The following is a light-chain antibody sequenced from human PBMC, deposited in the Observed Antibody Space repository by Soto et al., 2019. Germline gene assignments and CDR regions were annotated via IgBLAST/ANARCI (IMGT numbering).Light chain of an antibody. CDR3: QQYHRFST. CDR2: DVS. J-gene: IGKJ1*01. V-gene: IGKV1-5*01. Sequence: DIQMTQSPSTLSASVGDRVTITCRASQSIGDSLAWYQQKPGKAPYLLISDVSSLERGVPSRFSGSGSGTEFTLTISSMQPDDFATFYCQQYHRFSTFGQGTKVDI. CDR1: QSIGDS.